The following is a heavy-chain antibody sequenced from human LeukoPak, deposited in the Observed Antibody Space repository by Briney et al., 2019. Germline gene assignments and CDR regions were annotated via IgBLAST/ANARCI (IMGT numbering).Heavy chain of an antibody. CDR1: GYTFTSYE. V-gene: IGHV1-8*01. J-gene: IGHJ6*02. CDR3: ARLDEYSSSSRYYGMDV. Sequence: ASVKVSCKASGYTFTSYEINWVRQAPGQGLEWMGRANPGSGNTGYAQKFQGRVTMTRDTSTTTAYMELSSLRSEDTAVYYCARLDEYSSSSRYYGMDVWGQGTTVTVSS. D-gene: IGHD6-6*01. CDR2: ANPGSGNT.